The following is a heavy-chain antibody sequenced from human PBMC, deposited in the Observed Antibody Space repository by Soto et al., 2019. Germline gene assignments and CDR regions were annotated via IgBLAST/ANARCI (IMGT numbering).Heavy chain of an antibody. V-gene: IGHV3-30*18. CDR2: ISIDGSNK. CDR1: GFTFSTYG. J-gene: IGHJ4*02. D-gene: IGHD6-6*01. Sequence: QVQLVESGGGVVQPGRSLRLSCAASGFTFSTYGMHWVRQAPGKGPEWVAVISIDGSNKYYADSVKGRFTISRDNSKNTLYLQMNSLRDDDTAVYYCAKGSEAARQELDYWVQGTLVTVSS. CDR3: AKGSEAARQELDY.